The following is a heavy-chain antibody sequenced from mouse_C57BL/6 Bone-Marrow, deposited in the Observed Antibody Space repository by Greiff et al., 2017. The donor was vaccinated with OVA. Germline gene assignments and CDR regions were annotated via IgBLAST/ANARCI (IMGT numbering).Heavy chain of an antibody. Sequence: QVQLKQPGAELVKPGASVKVSCKASGYTFTSYWMHWVKQRPGQGLEWIGRIHPSDSDTNYNQKFKGKATLTVDKSSSTAYMQLSSLTSEDSAVYYCAKFPYYGSNFYAMDYWGQGTSVTVSS. CDR1: GYTFTSYW. CDR2: IHPSDSDT. CDR3: AKFPYYGSNFYAMDY. J-gene: IGHJ4*01. D-gene: IGHD1-1*01. V-gene: IGHV1-74*01.